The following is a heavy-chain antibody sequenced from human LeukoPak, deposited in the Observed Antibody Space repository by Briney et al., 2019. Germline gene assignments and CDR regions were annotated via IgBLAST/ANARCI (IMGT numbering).Heavy chain of an antibody. J-gene: IGHJ4*02. D-gene: IGHD1/OR15-1a*01. CDR3: AKINNNDDY. CDR2: ISHHGDIE. CDR1: GFTFTTFG. Sequence: GGSLRLSCAASGFTFTTFGIHWVRQAPGKGLEWVAAISHHGDIEYYTDSVKGRFTFSRDNSKNMIYLQMNSLRGEDSAVYYCAKINNNDDYWGQGNLVTVSS. V-gene: IGHV3-30*18.